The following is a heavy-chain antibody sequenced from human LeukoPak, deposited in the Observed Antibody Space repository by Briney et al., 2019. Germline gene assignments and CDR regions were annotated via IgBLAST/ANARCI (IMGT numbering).Heavy chain of an antibody. Sequence: GGSLRLSCAASGFTFSGYSMNWVRQAPGKGLEWVSYISSSSTIYYADSVKGRFTISRDNAKNSLYLQMNSLRAEDTAVYYCSSGRDVYWGQGTLVTVSS. V-gene: IGHV3-48*04. J-gene: IGHJ4*02. CDR1: GFTFSGYS. CDR3: SSGRDVY. CDR2: ISSSSTI. D-gene: IGHD5-24*01.